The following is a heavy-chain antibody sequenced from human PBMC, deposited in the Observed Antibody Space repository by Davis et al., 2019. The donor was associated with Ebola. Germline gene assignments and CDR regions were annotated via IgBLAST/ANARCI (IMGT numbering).Heavy chain of an antibody. CDR1: GFTFSSYW. CDR3: ARHDYGDSHFDY. D-gene: IGHD4-17*01. J-gene: IGHJ4*02. Sequence: GESLKISCAASGFTFSSYWMSWVRQAPGKGLEWVANIKQDGSEKYYVDSLKGRFTISRDNAKNLLSLQMNGLRAEDTAVYYCARHDYGDSHFDYWGQGTLVTVSS. CDR2: IKQDGSEK. V-gene: IGHV3-7*03.